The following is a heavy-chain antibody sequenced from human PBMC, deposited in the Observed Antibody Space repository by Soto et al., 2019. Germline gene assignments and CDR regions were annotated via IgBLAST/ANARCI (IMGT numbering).Heavy chain of an antibody. V-gene: IGHV1-18*04. D-gene: IGHD3-3*01. CDR3: ARESGPYYDFWSGYYPRVGEDYYYYGMDV. CDR1: GYTFTSYG. J-gene: IGHJ6*02. CDR2: ISAYNGNT. Sequence: ASVKVSCKASGYTFTSYGISWVRQAPGQGLEWMGWISAYNGNTNYAQKLQGRVTMTIDTSTSTAYMELRSLRSDDTAVYYCARESGPYYDFWSGYYPRVGEDYYYYGMDVWGQGTTVTVSS.